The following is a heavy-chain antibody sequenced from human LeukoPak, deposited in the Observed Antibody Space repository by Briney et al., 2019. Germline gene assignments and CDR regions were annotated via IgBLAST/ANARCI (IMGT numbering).Heavy chain of an antibody. CDR3: ARHSDCSFDP. CDR2: IYPGDSDT. CDR1: GYTFTSYG. J-gene: IGHJ5*02. D-gene: IGHD2-21*02. V-gene: IGHV5-51*01. Sequence: KVSCKASGYTFTSYGISWVRQMPGKGLEWMGIIYPGDSDTRYSPSFQGQVTISADKSISTAYLQWSSLKASDTAMYYCARHSDCSFDPWGQGTLVTVSS.